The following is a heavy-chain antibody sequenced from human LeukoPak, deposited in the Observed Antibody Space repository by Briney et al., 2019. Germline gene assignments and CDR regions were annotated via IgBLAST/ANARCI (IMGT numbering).Heavy chain of an antibody. CDR3: AREGYSYGQRYFDY. V-gene: IGHV3-21*01. Sequence: PGGSLRLSCAASGFTFSSYAMSWVRQAPGKGLEWVSSISSSSSYIYYADSVKGRFTISRDNAKNSLYLQMNSLRAEDTAVYYCAREGYSYGQRYFDYWGQGTLVTVSS. J-gene: IGHJ4*02. CDR1: GFTFSSYA. D-gene: IGHD5-18*01. CDR2: ISSSSSYI.